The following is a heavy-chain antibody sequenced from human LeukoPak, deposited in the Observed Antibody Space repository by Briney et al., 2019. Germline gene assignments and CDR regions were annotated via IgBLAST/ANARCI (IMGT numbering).Heavy chain of an antibody. V-gene: IGHV1-69*06. D-gene: IGHD3-22*01. CDR3: ASASRYYYDSSGYYSERG. J-gene: IGHJ4*02. CDR1: GGTFSSYA. Sequence: GSSVKVSCKASGGTFSSYAISWVRQAPGQGLEWMGRIIPIFGTANYAQKFQGRVTITADKSTNTAYMELSSLRSEDTAVYYCASASRYYYDSSGYYSERGWGQGTLVTVSS. CDR2: IIPIFGTA.